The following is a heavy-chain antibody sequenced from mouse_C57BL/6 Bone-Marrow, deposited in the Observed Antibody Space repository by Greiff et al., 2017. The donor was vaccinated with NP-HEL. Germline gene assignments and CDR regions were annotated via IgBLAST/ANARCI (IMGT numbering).Heavy chain of an antibody. D-gene: IGHD2-4*01. J-gene: IGHJ3*01. CDR3: AREGTDYPWFAY. Sequence: EVMLVESGGGLVQPGGSLKLSCAASGFTFSDYYMYWVRQTPEKRLEWVAYISNGGGSTYYPDTVKGRFTISRDNAKNTLYLQMSRLKSEDTAMYYCAREGTDYPWFAYWGQGTLVTVS. V-gene: IGHV5-12*01. CDR2: ISNGGGST. CDR1: GFTFSDYY.